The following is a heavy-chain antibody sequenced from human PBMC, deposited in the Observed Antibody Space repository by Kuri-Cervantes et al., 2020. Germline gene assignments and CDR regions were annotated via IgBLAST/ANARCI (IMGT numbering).Heavy chain of an antibody. CDR3: ARGGYGSGSYYYYGMDV. CDR1: GYTFTSYY. J-gene: IGHJ6*02. V-gene: IGHV1-46*01. CDR2: INPSGGST. Sequence: ASVKVSCKASGYTFTSYYMHWVRQAPGQGLEWMGIINPSGGSTSYAQKFQGRVTMTRDTSTSTVYMELSRLRSDDTAVYYCARGGYGSGSYYYYGMDVWGQGTTVTVSS. D-gene: IGHD3-10*01.